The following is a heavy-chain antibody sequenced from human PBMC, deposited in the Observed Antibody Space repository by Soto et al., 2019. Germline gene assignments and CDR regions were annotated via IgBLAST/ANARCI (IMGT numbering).Heavy chain of an antibody. CDR3: TTDPSTGMTTVTTGYYYYYMDV. J-gene: IGHJ6*03. V-gene: IGHV3-15*01. CDR1: GFTFSNAW. CDR2: IKSKTDGGTT. D-gene: IGHD4-17*01. Sequence: GGSLRLSCAASGFTFSNAWMSWVRQAPGKGLEWVGRIKSKTDGGTTDYAAPVKGRFTISRDDSKNTLYLQMNSLKTEDTAVYYCTTDPSTGMTTVTTGYYYYYMDVWGKGTTVTVSS.